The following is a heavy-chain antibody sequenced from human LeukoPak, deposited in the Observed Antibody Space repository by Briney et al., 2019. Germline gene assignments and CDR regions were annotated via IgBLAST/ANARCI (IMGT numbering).Heavy chain of an antibody. Sequence: GGSLRLSCAASRFTFSSYEMNWVRQAPGKGLEWVSYISSSGSTVYYADSVKGRFTISRDNAKNSLYLQMNSLRAEDTAVYYCARSYYGYEYYFDYWGQGTLVTVSS. CDR1: RFTFSSYE. J-gene: IGHJ4*02. D-gene: IGHD5-12*01. CDR2: ISSSGSTV. CDR3: ARSYYGYEYYFDY. V-gene: IGHV3-48*03.